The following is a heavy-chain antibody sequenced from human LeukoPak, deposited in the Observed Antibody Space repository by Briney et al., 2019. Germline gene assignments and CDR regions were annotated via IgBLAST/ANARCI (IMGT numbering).Heavy chain of an antibody. V-gene: IGHV3-74*01. J-gene: IGHJ5*02. CDR3: ARAVGCSGGRCYSSWLDP. CDR1: GFTFSSYS. CDR2: INSDGSST. Sequence: GGSLRLSCAASGFTFSSYSMNWVRQAPGKGLVWVSRINSDGSSTSYADSVRGRFTISRDNAKNTLYLQMNSLRVEDTAVYYCARAVGCSGGRCYSSWLDPWGQGTLVTVSS. D-gene: IGHD2-15*01.